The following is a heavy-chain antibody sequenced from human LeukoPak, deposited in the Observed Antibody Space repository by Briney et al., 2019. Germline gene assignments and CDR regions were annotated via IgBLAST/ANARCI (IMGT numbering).Heavy chain of an antibody. CDR3: AKIEVVVVPAVLGNFDY. J-gene: IGHJ4*02. V-gene: IGHV3-23*01. CDR1: GFTFSSYA. Sequence: PGGSLRLSCAASGFTFSSYAMSWVRQAPGKGLEWVSAISGSGGSTYYADSVKGRFTISRDNSKNTLYLQMNSLRAEDTAVYYCAKIEVVVVPAVLGNFDYWGQGTLVTVSS. CDR2: ISGSGGST. D-gene: IGHD2-2*01.